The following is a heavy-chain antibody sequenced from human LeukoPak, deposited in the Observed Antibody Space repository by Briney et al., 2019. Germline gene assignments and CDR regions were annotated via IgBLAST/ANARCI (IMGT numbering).Heavy chain of an antibody. CDR2: IYYSGST. Sequence: SETLSLTCTVSGGSISSYYWSWIRQPPGKGLEWIGYIYYSGSTNYNPSLKSRVTISVDTSKNQFSLKLSSVTAADTAVYYCARALGYDDTFDYWGQGTLVTVSP. D-gene: IGHD5-12*01. CDR3: ARALGYDDTFDY. CDR1: GGSISSYY. V-gene: IGHV4-59*01. J-gene: IGHJ4*02.